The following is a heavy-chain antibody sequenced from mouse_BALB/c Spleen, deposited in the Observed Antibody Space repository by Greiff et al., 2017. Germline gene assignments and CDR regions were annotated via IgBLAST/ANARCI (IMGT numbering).Heavy chain of an antibody. CDR2: ISDGGSYT. Sequence: EVQVVESGGGLVKPGGSLKLSCAASGFTFSDYYMYWVRQTPEKRLEWVATISDGGSYTYYPDSVKGRFTISRDNARNILYLQMSSLRSEDTAMYYCARVEDYYGSDYWGQGTTLTVSS. J-gene: IGHJ2*01. V-gene: IGHV5-4*02. CDR3: ARVEDYYGSDY. D-gene: IGHD1-2*01. CDR1: GFTFSDYY.